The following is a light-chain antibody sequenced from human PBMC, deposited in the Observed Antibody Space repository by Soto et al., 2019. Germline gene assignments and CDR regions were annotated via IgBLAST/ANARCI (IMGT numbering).Light chain of an antibody. V-gene: IGKV1-9*01. CDR3: QQTRSYPST. CDR1: QGIITY. CDR2: GSS. J-gene: IGKJ4*01. Sequence: IQLTQSPSSLSASVGDSVTITCRASQGIITYLAWYQQKPGKAPNLLIYGSSTLQSGVPLRFSGSGSGTDFTLPINSLQAEDFATYYCQQTRSYPSTFGGGTKVDIK.